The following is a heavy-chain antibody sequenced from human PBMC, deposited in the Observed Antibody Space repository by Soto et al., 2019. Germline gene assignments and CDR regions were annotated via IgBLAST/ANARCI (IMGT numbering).Heavy chain of an antibody. D-gene: IGHD3-22*01. CDR1: GFTFSSYG. CDR2: IWYDGSNK. Sequence: GSLRLSCAASGFTFSSYGMHWVRQAPGKGLEWVAVIWYDGSNKYYADSVKGRFTISRDNSKNTLYLQMNSLRAEDTAVYYCARDFRSTMTFDYWGQGTLVTVSS. V-gene: IGHV3-33*01. J-gene: IGHJ4*02. CDR3: ARDFRSTMTFDY.